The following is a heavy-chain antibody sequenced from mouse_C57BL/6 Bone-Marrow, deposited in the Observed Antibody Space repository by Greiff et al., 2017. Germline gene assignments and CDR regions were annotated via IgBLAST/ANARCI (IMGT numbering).Heavy chain of an antibody. CDR2: IHPNSGST. V-gene: IGHV1-64*01. J-gene: IGHJ4*01. CDR3: ARLGVYYGSSYDYAMDY. CDR1: GYTFTSYW. D-gene: IGHD1-1*01. Sequence: QVQLKESGAELVKPGASVKLSCKASGYTFTSYWMHWVKQRPGQGLEWIGMIHPNSGSTNYNEKFKSKATLTVDKSSSTAYMQLSSLTSEDSAVYYCARLGVYYGSSYDYAMDYWGQGTSVTVSS.